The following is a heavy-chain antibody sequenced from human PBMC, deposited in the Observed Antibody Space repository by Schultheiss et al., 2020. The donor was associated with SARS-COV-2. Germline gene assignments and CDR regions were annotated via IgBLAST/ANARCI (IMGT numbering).Heavy chain of an antibody. CDR3: ARGRHSSSLYYYDSSGRQYKVIYYFDY. J-gene: IGHJ4*02. D-gene: IGHD3-22*01. CDR1: GGSISNGDHT. V-gene: IGHV4-30-2*01. CDR2: IYHSGTT. Sequence: SETLSLTCAVSGGSISNGDHTWSWIRQPPGKDLEWIGYIYHSGTTNYNPSLKSRVTISVDTSKNQLSLKLSSMTAADTAVYYCARGRHSSSLYYYDSSGRQYKVIYYFDYWGQGTLVTVSS.